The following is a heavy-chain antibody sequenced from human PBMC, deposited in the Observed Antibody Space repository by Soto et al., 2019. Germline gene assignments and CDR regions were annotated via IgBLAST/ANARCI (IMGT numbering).Heavy chain of an antibody. J-gene: IGHJ4*02. D-gene: IGHD2-2*01. CDR3: AKVGEDIVVVPAAMFAY. CDR1: GFTFSSYA. V-gene: IGHV3-23*01. CDR2: ISGSGGST. Sequence: EVQLLESGGGLVQPGGSLRLSCAASGFTFSSYAMSWVRQAPGKGLEWVSAISGSGGSTYYPDSVKGRFTISRDNSKNTLYLQMNSLRAEDTAVYYCAKVGEDIVVVPAAMFAYWGQGTLVTVSS.